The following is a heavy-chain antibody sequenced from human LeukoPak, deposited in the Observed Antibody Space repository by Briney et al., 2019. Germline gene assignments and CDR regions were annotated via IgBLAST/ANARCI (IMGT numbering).Heavy chain of an antibody. Sequence: SETLSLTCAVYGGSFSGYYWSWIRQPPGKGLEWIGEINHSGSTNYNPSLKSRVTISVDTSKNQLSLKLSSVTAADTAVYYCARGVRRAARPNFDYWGQGTLVTVSS. CDR2: INHSGST. J-gene: IGHJ4*02. CDR1: GGSFSGYY. D-gene: IGHD6-6*01. CDR3: ARGVRRAARPNFDY. V-gene: IGHV4-34*01.